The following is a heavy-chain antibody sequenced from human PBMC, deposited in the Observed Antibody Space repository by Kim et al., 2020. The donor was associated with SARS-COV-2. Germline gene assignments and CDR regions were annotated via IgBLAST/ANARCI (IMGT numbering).Heavy chain of an antibody. V-gene: IGHV3-23*01. J-gene: IGHJ6*02. CDR1: GFTFNNYA. CDR2: ISGSGNKT. Sequence: GGSLRLSCAASGFTFNNYAMTWVRQAAGKGLEWVSSISGSGNKTYYEDSVKGRFTVSRDNSKNTLYLQMNSLRAEDTAVYYCAKGPYYYGMDVWGQGTTVTVSS. CDR3: AKGPYYYGMDV.